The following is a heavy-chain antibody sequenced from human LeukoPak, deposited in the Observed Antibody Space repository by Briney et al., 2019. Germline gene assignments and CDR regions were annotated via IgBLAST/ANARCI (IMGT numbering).Heavy chain of an antibody. CDR2: ISSSSSYI. CDR3: ARDVSTGIGVAPDAFDI. J-gene: IGHJ3*02. CDR1: GFTFSSYS. V-gene: IGHV3-21*01. Sequence: PGGSLRLSCAASGFTFSSYSMNWVRQAPGKGLEWVSSISSSSSYIYYADSVKGRFTISRDNAKNSLYLQMNSLRAEDTAVYYCARDVSTGIGVAPDAFDIWGQGTMVTVSS. D-gene: IGHD6-19*01.